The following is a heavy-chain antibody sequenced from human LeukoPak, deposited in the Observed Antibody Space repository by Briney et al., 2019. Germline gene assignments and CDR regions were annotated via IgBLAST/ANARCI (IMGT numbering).Heavy chain of an antibody. J-gene: IGHJ5*02. CDR2: FDPEDGET. D-gene: IGHD6-19*01. CDR1: GYTLTELS. Sequence: ASVKVSCTVSGYTLTELSMHWVRQAPGKGLEWMGGFDPEDGETIYAQKFQGRVTMTEDTSTDTAYMELSSLRSEDTAVYYCATAKPRLNWFDPWGQGTLVTVSS. V-gene: IGHV1-24*01. CDR3: ATAKPRLNWFDP.